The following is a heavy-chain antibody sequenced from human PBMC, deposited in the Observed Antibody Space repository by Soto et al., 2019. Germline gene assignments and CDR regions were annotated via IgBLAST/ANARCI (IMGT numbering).Heavy chain of an antibody. D-gene: IGHD3-10*01. CDR1: GFTFSRHW. CDR2: TKTDGTT. V-gene: IGHV3-74*01. Sequence: GGSLRLSCAASGFTFSRHWIHWVRQAPGQGLVWVSRTKTDGTTSFADSVRGRFTISRDNAENTLYLQMNSLRAEDTAVYYCVRDMRPVPWYGGISSAFDMWGQGTMVTVSS. CDR3: VRDMRPVPWYGGISSAFDM. J-gene: IGHJ3*02.